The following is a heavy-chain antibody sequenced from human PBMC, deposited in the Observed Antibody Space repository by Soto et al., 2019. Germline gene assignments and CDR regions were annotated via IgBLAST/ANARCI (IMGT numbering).Heavy chain of an antibody. CDR2: IYWDDDK. J-gene: IGHJ6*02. V-gene: IGHV2-5*02. CDR1: GFSLSTSGVG. D-gene: IGHD3-22*01. CDR3: AHSHAPDSSGYYVSYYYGMDV. Sequence: QITLKESGPTLVKPTQTLTLTCTFSGFSLSTSGVGVGWIRQPPGKALEWLALIYWDDDKRYSPSLKSRLTITKDTSNNPLVLTMTNMDPVDTATYYCAHSHAPDSSGYYVSYYYGMDVWGQGTTVTVSS.